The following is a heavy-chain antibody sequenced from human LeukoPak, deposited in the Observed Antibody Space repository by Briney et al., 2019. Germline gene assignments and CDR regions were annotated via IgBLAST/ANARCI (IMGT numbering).Heavy chain of an antibody. Sequence: PGGSLRLSCAASGFTFSSYEMNWVRQAPGKGLEWVSYISSSGSTLYYADSVKGRFTISRDNAKNSLYLQMNSLRAEDTAVYYCARDTYYYDSSGYYYPGGSDCWGQGTLVTVSS. V-gene: IGHV3-48*03. CDR3: ARDTYYYDSSGYYYPGGSDC. D-gene: IGHD3-22*01. J-gene: IGHJ4*02. CDR2: ISSSGSTL. CDR1: GFTFSSYE.